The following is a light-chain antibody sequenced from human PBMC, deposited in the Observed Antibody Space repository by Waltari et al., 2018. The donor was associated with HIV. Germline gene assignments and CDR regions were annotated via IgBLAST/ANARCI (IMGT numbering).Light chain of an antibody. Sequence: QSALTQPPSVSAAPRQRVTISCSGTRSNLGKNAVTWYRQFPGTTPTLLIYFDDLRSSGVSDRFSASKSDTSASLAISGLQSEDEADYYCAAWDDNLNAMLFGGGTGLTVL. J-gene: IGLJ3*02. V-gene: IGLV1-36*01. CDR1: RSNLGKNA. CDR3: AAWDDNLNAML. CDR2: FDD.